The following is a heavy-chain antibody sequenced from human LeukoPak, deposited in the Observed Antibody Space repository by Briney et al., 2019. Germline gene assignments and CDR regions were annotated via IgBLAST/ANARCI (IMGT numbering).Heavy chain of an antibody. CDR1: GGSISSSSYY. CDR2: IYYSGST. CDR3: ARERIAVAGTAAFDI. V-gene: IGHV4-61*01. D-gene: IGHD6-19*01. J-gene: IGHJ3*02. Sequence: SETLSLTCTVSGGSISSSSYYWSWIRQPPGKGLEWIGYIYYSGSTNYNPSLKSRVTISVDTSKNQFSLRLSSVTAADTAVHYCARERIAVAGTAAFDIWGQGTMVTVSS.